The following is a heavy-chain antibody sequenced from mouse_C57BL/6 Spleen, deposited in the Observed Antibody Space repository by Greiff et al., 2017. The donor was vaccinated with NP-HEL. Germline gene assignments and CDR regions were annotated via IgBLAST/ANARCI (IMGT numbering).Heavy chain of an antibody. Sequence: VQLKESGPELVKPGASVKISCKASGYSFTGYYMNWVKQSPEKSLEWIGEINPSTGGTTYNQKFKAKATLTVDKSSSTAYMQLKSLTSEDSAVYYCANLGYDGYYAYWGQGTLVTVSA. CDR1: GYSFTGYY. J-gene: IGHJ3*01. CDR2: INPSTGGT. CDR3: ANLGYDGYYAY. V-gene: IGHV1-42*01. D-gene: IGHD2-3*01.